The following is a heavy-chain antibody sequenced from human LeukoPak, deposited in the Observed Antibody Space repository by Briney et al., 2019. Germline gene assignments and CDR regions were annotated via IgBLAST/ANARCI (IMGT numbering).Heavy chain of an antibody. D-gene: IGHD3-22*01. J-gene: IGHJ4*02. Sequence: ASVKVSCKASGYTFTGYYMHWVRQAPGQGLGWMGWINPNSGGTNYAQKFQGRVTMTRDTSISTAYMELSRLRSDDTAVYYCATEPYYYDSSGYRGAWDYWGQGTLVTVSS. CDR3: ATEPYYYDSSGYRGAWDY. V-gene: IGHV1-2*02. CDR1: GYTFTGYY. CDR2: INPNSGGT.